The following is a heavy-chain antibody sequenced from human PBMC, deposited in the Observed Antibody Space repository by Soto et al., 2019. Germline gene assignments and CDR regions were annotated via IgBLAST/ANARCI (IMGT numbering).Heavy chain of an antibody. CDR3: ARDLGRDYYYYYGMDV. CDR1: GFTFSSYA. V-gene: IGHV3-30-3*01. Sequence: QPGGSLRLSCAASGFTFSSYAMHWVRQAPGKGLEWVAVISYDGSNKYYADSVKGRFTISRDNSKNTLYLQMNSLRAEDTAVYYCARDLGRDYYYYYGMDVWGQGTTVTVSS. CDR2: ISYDGSNK. J-gene: IGHJ6*02. D-gene: IGHD3-10*01.